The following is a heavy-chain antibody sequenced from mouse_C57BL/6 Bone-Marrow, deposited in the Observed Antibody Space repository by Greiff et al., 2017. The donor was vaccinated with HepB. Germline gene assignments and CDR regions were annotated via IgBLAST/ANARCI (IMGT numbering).Heavy chain of an antibody. Sequence: VQLKESGPGLVKPSQSLSLTCSVTGYSITSGYYWNWIRQFPGNKLEWMGYISYDGSNNYNPSLKNRISITRDTSKNQFFLKLNSVTTEDTATYYCARGGYYGSKRYFDYWGQGTTLTVSS. D-gene: IGHD1-1*01. CDR1: GYSITSGYY. J-gene: IGHJ2*01. CDR3: ARGGYYGSKRYFDY. V-gene: IGHV3-6*01. CDR2: ISYDGSN.